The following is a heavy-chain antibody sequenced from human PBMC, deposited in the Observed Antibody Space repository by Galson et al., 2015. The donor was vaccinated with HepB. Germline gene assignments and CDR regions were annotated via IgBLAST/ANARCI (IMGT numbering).Heavy chain of an antibody. J-gene: IGHJ4*02. V-gene: IGHV3-7*03. Sequence: SLRLSCAASGITFSSYWMSWVRQAPGKGLEWVANIKQDGSEENYVDSVKGRFTISRDNAKNSLYLQMNSLRAEDTAVYYCASMEFGGPFDYWGQGTLVTVSS. CDR1: GITFSSYW. CDR3: ASMEFGGPFDY. CDR2: IKQDGSEE. D-gene: IGHD4-23*01.